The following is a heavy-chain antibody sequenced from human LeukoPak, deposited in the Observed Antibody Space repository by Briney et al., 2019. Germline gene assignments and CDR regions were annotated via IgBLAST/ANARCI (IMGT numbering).Heavy chain of an antibody. V-gene: IGHV4-30-4*01. CDR3: ARNNLLTAMVNRLGYFDL. Sequence: PSQTLSLTCTVSGGSISSGDYYWSWIRQPPGKGLEWIGYIYYSGSTYYNPSLKSRVTISVDRSKNQFSLKLSSVTAADTAVYYCARNNLLTAMVNRLGYFDLWGRGTLVTVSS. CDR1: GGSISSGDYY. J-gene: IGHJ2*01. CDR2: IYYSGST. D-gene: IGHD5-18*01.